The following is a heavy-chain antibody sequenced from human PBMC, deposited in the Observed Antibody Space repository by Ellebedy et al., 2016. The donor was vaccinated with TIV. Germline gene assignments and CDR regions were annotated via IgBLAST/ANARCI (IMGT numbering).Heavy chain of an antibody. Sequence: MPSETLSLTCFVSGYSISAYYWNWFRQLLGKGLAWIAYIYYDGSTHYNPSLQSRVTLSIDRSKTQFSLKLSSVTAADTAVYYSARRRISERPISEYNWFDPWGQGTLVTVSS. CDR1: GYSISAYY. D-gene: IGHD6-6*01. V-gene: IGHV4-59*08. CDR3: ARRRISERPISEYNWFDP. J-gene: IGHJ5*02. CDR2: IYYDGST.